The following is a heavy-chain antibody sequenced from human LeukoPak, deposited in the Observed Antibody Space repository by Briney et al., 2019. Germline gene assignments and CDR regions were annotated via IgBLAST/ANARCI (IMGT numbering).Heavy chain of an antibody. CDR2: IRSSSSYI. CDR1: GFTFTTHS. J-gene: IGHJ3*01. V-gene: IGHV3-21*04. Sequence: GGSLRLSCAASGFTFTTHSMNWVRQAPGKGLEWVSYIRSSSSYIYYVDSVRGRSTISRDNSKNTLYVQMNSLGAGDTAVYYCAKAQSSGSAYDTFDVWGQGTMVTVTS. D-gene: IGHD6-19*01. CDR3: AKAQSSGSAYDTFDV.